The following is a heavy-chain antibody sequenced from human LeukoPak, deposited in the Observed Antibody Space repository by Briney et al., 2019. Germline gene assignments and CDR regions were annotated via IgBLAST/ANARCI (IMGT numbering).Heavy chain of an antibody. Sequence: GGSLRLSCAASGFTFSSYSMNWVRQAPGKGLEWVSSISSSSSYIYYADSVKGRFTISRDNAKNSLYLQMNSLRAEQTAVYYCSRGPLLEWLNTFDNWGQGTLVTVSS. CDR2: ISSSSSYI. D-gene: IGHD3-3*01. J-gene: IGHJ4*02. CDR1: GFTFSSYS. CDR3: SRGPLLEWLNTFDN. V-gene: IGHV3-21*01.